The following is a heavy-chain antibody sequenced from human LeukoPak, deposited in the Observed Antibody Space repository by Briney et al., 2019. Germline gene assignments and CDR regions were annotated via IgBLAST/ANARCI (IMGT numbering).Heavy chain of an antibody. V-gene: IGHV3-21*01. Sequence: GGSLRLSCAASGFTFSSYSMNWVRQAPGKGLEWVSSISSSSSSYIYYADSVKGRFTISRDNAKNSLYLQMNSLRAEDTAVYYCARDGFSGYDLPVWGQGTLVTVSS. D-gene: IGHD5-12*01. CDR3: ARDGFSGYDLPV. J-gene: IGHJ4*02. CDR1: GFTFSSYS. CDR2: ISSSSSSYI.